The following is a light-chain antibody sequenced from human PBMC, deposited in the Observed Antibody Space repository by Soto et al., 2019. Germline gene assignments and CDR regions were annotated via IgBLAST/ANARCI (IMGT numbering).Light chain of an antibody. CDR1: QAISSNC. J-gene: IGKJ2*01. CDR3: QQYVGSPPFT. V-gene: IGKV3-20*01. Sequence: EIVLTQSPGTLSSSPGERATLSCRASQAISSNCLAWYQQRPGQAPRLLMYGASSRATGVPDRFTVSGSGTDFTLTISRLEPEDFAVYYCQQYVGSPPFTFGQGTRVEIK. CDR2: GAS.